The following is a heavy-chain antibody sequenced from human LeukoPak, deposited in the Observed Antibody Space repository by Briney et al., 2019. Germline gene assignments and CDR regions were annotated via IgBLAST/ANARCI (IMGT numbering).Heavy chain of an antibody. CDR1: GFTFSSYA. V-gene: IGHV3-33*08. D-gene: IGHD2-21*01. CDR2: IWYDGSNK. Sequence: PGGSLRLSCAASGFTFSSYAMSWVRQAPGKGLEWVAVIWYDGSNKYYADSVKGRFTISRDNSKNTLYLQMNSLRAEDTAVYYCAREIPLLDYYYYGMDVWGQGTTVTVSS. CDR3: AREIPLLDYYYYGMDV. J-gene: IGHJ6*02.